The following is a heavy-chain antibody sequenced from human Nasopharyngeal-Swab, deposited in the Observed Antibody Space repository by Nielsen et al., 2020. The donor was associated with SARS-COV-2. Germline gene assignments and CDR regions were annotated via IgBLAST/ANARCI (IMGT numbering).Heavy chain of an antibody. D-gene: IGHD6-13*01. CDR3: ARDGAAADAFDI. Sequence: GESLKISCAASGFTFSSYGMHWVRQAPGKGLEWVAVISYDGSNKYYADSVKGRFTISRDNAKNSLYLQMNNLRDEDTAVYYCARDGAAADAFDIWGQGTMVTVSS. V-gene: IGHV3-30*03. CDR1: GFTFSSYG. CDR2: ISYDGSNK. J-gene: IGHJ3*02.